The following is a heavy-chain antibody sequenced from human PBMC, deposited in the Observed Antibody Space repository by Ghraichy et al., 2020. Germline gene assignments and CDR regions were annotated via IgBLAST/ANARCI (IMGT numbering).Heavy chain of an antibody. CDR3: ARWGGEDY. Sequence: SQTLSLTCAISGDSVSSNSAAWNWIRQSPSRGLEWLGRTYYRSKWYHDYALFVKDRISINADTSKNQFSLQLNSVTPEDTAIYYCARWGGEDYWGQGTLVTVSS. CDR2: TYYRSKWYH. J-gene: IGHJ4*02. V-gene: IGHV6-1*01. D-gene: IGHD3-10*01. CDR1: GDSVSSNSAA.